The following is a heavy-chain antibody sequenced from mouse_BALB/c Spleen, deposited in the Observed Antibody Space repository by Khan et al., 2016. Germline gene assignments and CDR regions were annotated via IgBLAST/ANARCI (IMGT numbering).Heavy chain of an antibody. Sequence: EVQLQESGPGLVKPSQSLSLTCTVTGYSITSDYAWNWIRQFPGNKLEWMGYISYSGSTSYNPSLKSRISITRDTSKNPFFLQLNSVTTEDTAIYYCASYYGNYYAMDYWGQGTSVTVSS. CDR3: ASYYGNYYAMDY. J-gene: IGHJ4*01. V-gene: IGHV3-2*02. CDR1: GYSITSDYA. D-gene: IGHD2-1*01. CDR2: ISYSGST.